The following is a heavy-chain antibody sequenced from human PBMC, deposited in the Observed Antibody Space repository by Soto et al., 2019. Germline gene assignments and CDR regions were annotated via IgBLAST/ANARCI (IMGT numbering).Heavy chain of an antibody. CDR2: INPNSGGT. D-gene: IGHD3-9*01. V-gene: IGHV1-2*04. CDR1: GYTFTGYY. J-gene: IGHJ4*02. CDR3: ARVYFDWHDDGPLDD. Sequence: ASVKVSCKASGYTFTGYYMHWVRQAPGQGLEWMGWINPNSGGTNYAQKFQGWVTMTRDTSISAAYMELSRLRSDDTAVYYCARVYFDWHDDGPLDDWGQGTLVSVSS.